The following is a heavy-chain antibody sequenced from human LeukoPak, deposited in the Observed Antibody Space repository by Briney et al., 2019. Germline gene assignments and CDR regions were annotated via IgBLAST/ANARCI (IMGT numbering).Heavy chain of an antibody. CDR1: GYTFTSYD. Sequence: ASVKVSCKASGYTFTSYDINWVRQATGQGLEWMGWMNTNSGNTGYAQKFQGRVTMTRNTSISTAYMELSRLRSEDTAVYYCARGRSPMIVVVIKGYYYMDVWGKGTTVTVSS. CDR2: MNTNSGNT. D-gene: IGHD3-22*01. CDR3: ARGRSPMIVVVIKGYYYMDV. J-gene: IGHJ6*03. V-gene: IGHV1-8*01.